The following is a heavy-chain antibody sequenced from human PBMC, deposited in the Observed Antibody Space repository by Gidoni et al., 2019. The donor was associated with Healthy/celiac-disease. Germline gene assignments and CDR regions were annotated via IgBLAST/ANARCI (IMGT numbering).Heavy chain of an antibody. CDR2: ISYDGSTK. Sequence: QVQLVESGGGVVQPGRSLRLSCAASGFTFSSYGMHWGRQAPGKGLDWVAVISYDGSTKYYADSVKVRFTISRDNSKNTLYLQMNSLRAEDTAVYYCARDREGHFDYWGQGTLVTVSS. V-gene: IGHV3-30*03. CDR3: ARDREGHFDY. CDR1: GFTFSSYG. J-gene: IGHJ4*02.